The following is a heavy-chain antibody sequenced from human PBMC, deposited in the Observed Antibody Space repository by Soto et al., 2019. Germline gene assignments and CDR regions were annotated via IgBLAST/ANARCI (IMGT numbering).Heavy chain of an antibody. V-gene: IGHV1-2*02. CDR3: ARGRRYCSSTSCYKGVSNWFDP. J-gene: IGHJ5*02. CDR2: INPNSGGT. CDR1: GYTFTGYY. Sequence: QVQLVQSGAEVKKPGASVKVSCKASGYTFTGYYMHWVRQAPGQGLEWMGWINPNSGGTNYAQKFQGRVTMTRDTSISTAYMELSRLRSDDTAVYYCARGRRYCSSTSCYKGVSNWFDPWVQGTLVTVSS. D-gene: IGHD2-2*02.